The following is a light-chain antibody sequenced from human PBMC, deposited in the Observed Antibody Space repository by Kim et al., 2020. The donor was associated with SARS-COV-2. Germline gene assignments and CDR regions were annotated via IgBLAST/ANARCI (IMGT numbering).Light chain of an antibody. J-gene: IGLJ3*02. CDR3: LLLYSGVGV. CDR1: TGAVTSGHY. Sequence: PGGTVTLTFGAGTGAVTSGHYPYRYQQKPGQAPRTVIYDTARKHSGTAARFSGCLLGGKAALTLSGAQPEDEAEYYCLLLYSGVGVFGGGTQLTVL. CDR2: DTA. V-gene: IGLV7-46*01.